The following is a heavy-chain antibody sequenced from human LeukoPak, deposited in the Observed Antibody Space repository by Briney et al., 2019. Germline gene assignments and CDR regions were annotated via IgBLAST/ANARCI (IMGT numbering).Heavy chain of an antibody. CDR3: ARDRSWNLVMY. CDR2: INPSRVST. J-gene: IGHJ4*02. V-gene: IGHV1-46*01. CDR1: GYTFTSYY. Sequence: EASVKVSCKASGYTFTSYYMHWVRQAPGQGLEGMGIINPSRVSTSYAQKFQRRVTMTKDTSTSTVYMQLSSLRSEDTAVYCCARDRSWNLVMYWGQGTLVTVS. D-gene: IGHD1-7*01.